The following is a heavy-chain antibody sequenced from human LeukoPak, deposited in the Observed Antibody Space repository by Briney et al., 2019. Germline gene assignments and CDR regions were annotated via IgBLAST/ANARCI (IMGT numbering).Heavy chain of an antibody. CDR3: AGTRTTVTTFWFDP. D-gene: IGHD4-17*01. J-gene: IGHJ5*02. CDR1: GGSISSDTYY. CDR2: IYYSGST. Sequence: PSETLSLTCTVSGGSISSDTYYWGWIRQPPGKGLEWIGYIYYSGSTYYNPSLKSRVTISVDTSKNQFSLKLSSVTAADTAVYYCAGTRTTVTTFWFDPWGQGTLVTVSS. V-gene: IGHV4-30-4*08.